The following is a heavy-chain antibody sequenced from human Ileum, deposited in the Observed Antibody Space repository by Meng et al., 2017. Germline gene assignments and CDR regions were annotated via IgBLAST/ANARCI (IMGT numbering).Heavy chain of an antibody. D-gene: IGHD4-17*01. J-gene: IGHJ4*02. CDR3: AKAFGDYRGY. Sequence: GGSLRLSCVVSGFTFSDYSMSWVRQSPGKGLEWVSVVNGGGDVSGYADSMKGRFTISRDNSKNTLYLQMDSLRADDTAVYYCAKAFGDYRGYWGQGTLVTVSS. V-gene: IGHV3-23*01. CDR1: GFTFSDYS. CDR2: VNGGGDVS.